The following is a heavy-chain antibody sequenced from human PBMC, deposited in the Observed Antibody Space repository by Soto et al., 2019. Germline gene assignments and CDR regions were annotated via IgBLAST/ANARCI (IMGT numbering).Heavy chain of an antibody. Sequence: ASVKVSFKVSGYTLTELSMHWVRQAPGKGLEWMGGFDPEDGETIYAQKFQGRVTMTEDTSTDTAYMELSSLRSEDTAVYYCATVGITIFENPGMSNWFDPWGQGTLVTVSS. CDR2: FDPEDGET. J-gene: IGHJ5*02. CDR1: GYTLTELS. CDR3: ATVGITIFENPGMSNWFDP. D-gene: IGHD3-3*01. V-gene: IGHV1-24*01.